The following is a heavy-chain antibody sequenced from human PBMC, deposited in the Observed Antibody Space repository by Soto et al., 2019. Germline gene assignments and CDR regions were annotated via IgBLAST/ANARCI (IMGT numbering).Heavy chain of an antibody. V-gene: IGHV1-69*11. D-gene: IGHD6-19*01. Sequence: VQLVQSGAEVRKPGSSVKVSCQVSGVTFSTSTITWVRQAPGQGLEWMGSIIPILGTAKSTQKFQGRVTITADESASVAYMELSSLTSEVTAVYYCARAGFVSGWNEFSGMDVWGQGTTVTFSS. CDR1: GVTFSTST. CDR3: ARAGFVSGWNEFSGMDV. CDR2: IIPILGTA. J-gene: IGHJ6*02.